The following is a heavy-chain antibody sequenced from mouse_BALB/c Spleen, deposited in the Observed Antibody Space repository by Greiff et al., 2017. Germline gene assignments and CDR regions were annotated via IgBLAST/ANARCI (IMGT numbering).Heavy chain of an antibody. CDR2: ISSGGST. D-gene: IGHD2-14*01. CDR3: ARLRYVDYYAMDY. V-gene: IGHV5-6-5*01. CDR1: GFTFSCYA. Sequence: EVKLMESGGGLVKPGGSLKLSCAASGFTFSCYAMSWVRQTPEKRLEWVASISSGGSTYYPDSVKGRFTISRDNARNILYLQMSSLRSEDTAMYYCARLRYVDYYAMDYWGQGTSVTVSS. J-gene: IGHJ4*01.